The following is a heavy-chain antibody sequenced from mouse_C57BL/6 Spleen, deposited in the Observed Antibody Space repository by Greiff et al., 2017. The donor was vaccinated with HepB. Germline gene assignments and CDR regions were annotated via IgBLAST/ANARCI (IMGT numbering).Heavy chain of an antibody. CDR2: INYDGSST. CDR3: AREAHYYGSSYPDY. CDR1: GFTFSDYY. V-gene: IGHV5-16*01. J-gene: IGHJ2*01. D-gene: IGHD1-1*01. Sequence: EVMLVESEGGLVQPGSSMKLSCTASGFTFSDYYMAWVRQVPEKGLEWVANINYDGSSTYYLDSLKSRFIISRDNAKNILYLQMSSLKSEDTATYYCAREAHYYGSSYPDYWGQGTTLTVSS.